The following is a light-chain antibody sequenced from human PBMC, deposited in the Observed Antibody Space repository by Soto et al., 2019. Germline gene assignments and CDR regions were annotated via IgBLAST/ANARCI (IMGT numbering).Light chain of an antibody. CDR2: SNN. Sequence: QSVLTQPPSASGTPGQRVTISCSGSSSNIGSNTVNWYQQLPGTAPKLLIYSNNQRPSGVPDRSSGSKSGTSASLAISGLQSEDEADYYCAAWDDSLNGRGVFGTGTKVTVL. CDR3: AAWDDSLNGRGV. V-gene: IGLV1-44*01. J-gene: IGLJ1*01. CDR1: SSNIGSNT.